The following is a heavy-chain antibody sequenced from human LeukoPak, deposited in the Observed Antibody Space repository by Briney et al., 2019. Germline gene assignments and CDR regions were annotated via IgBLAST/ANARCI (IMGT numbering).Heavy chain of an antibody. J-gene: IGHJ3*02. CDR3: ARQGGSNYDLSDAFDI. CDR1: GYSFTSYW. Sequence: GESLKISCKGSGYSFTSYWIGWVRQMPGKGLEWMGIIYPGDSDTRYSPSFQGQVTISADKSISTAYLQWSSLKASDTAMYYCARQGGSNYDLSDAFDIWGQGTMVTVSS. D-gene: IGHD4-11*01. CDR2: IYPGDSDT. V-gene: IGHV5-51*01.